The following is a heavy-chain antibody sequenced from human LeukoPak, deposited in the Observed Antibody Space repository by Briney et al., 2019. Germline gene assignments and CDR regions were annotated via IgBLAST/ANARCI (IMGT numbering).Heavy chain of an antibody. Sequence: SETLSLTCTVSGGSISSYYWSWIRQPAGKGLEWIGRIYTTGSTNYNPSLKSRVTMSVDTSKNQFSLKLSSVTAADTAVYYCARVTGTTLYYYMDVWGKVTTVTVSS. D-gene: IGHD1-7*01. J-gene: IGHJ6*03. CDR3: ARVTGTTLYYYMDV. CDR2: IYTTGST. V-gene: IGHV4-4*07. CDR1: GGSISSYY.